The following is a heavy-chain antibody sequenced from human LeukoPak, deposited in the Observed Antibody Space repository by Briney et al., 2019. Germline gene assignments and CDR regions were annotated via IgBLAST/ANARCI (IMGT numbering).Heavy chain of an antibody. D-gene: IGHD3-22*01. CDR1: GYASISGGFS. CDR2: IHSSGST. V-gene: IGHV4-30-2*02. Sequence: SKTLSLTCTVSGYASISGGFSWNWIRQPPGKGLEWIGYIHSSGSTYYNPSLKSRVTISVDRSKNQFSLKLSSVTAADTAVYYCARSQRVGITMIVVGPSGFDYWGQGTLVTVSS. J-gene: IGHJ4*02. CDR3: ARSQRVGITMIVVGPSGFDY.